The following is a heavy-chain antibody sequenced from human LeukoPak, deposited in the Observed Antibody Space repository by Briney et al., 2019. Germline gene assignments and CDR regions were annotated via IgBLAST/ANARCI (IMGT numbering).Heavy chain of an antibody. V-gene: IGHV4-30-4*01. D-gene: IGHD4-17*01. J-gene: IGHJ1*01. Sequence: SETLSLTCTVSGGSISSGDYYWSWIRQPPGKGLEWIGYIYYSGSTYYNPSLKSRVTISVDTSKNQFSLKLSSVTAADTAVYYCARGGLVTTVTTMYFQHWGQSTLVTVSS. CDR2: IYYSGST. CDR1: GGSISSGDYY. CDR3: ARGGLVTTVTTMYFQH.